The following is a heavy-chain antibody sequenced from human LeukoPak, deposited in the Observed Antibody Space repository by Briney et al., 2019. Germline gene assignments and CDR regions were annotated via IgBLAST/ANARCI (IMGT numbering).Heavy chain of an antibody. CDR1: GLTVSNNY. CDR3: ARDKDA. Sequence: GSLRLSCVVSGLTVSNNYMSWVRQAPGKGLEWVSVIYSDGTTRNADSVEGRFTISRDNSKNTVYLQMDSLRAEDTAVYYCARDKDAWGQGTLVTVSS. V-gene: IGHV3-66*01. CDR2: IYSDGTT. J-gene: IGHJ5*02.